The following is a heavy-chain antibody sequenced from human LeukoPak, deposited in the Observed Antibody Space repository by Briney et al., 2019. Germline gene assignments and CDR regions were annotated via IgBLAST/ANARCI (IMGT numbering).Heavy chain of an antibody. CDR3: ASPRYDSSGYLAFDI. Sequence: SVKVSCKASGGTFSSYAISWVRQAPGQGLEWMGGIIPIFGTANYAQKFQGRVTITADKSTSTAYMELSSLRSEDTAVYYCASPRYDSSGYLAFDIWGQGTMVTVSS. J-gene: IGHJ3*02. CDR2: IIPIFGTA. D-gene: IGHD3-22*01. V-gene: IGHV1-69*06. CDR1: GGTFSSYA.